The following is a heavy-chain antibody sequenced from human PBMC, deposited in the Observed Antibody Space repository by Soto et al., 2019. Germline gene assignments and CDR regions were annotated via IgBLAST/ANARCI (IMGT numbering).Heavy chain of an antibody. V-gene: IGHV1-69*04. CDR3: AREGEPSRYLDY. CDR1: GGTFSSYT. CDR2: IIPILGIA. Sequence: SVKVSCKASGGTFSSYTISWVRQAPGQGLEWMGRIIPILGIANYAQKFQGRVTITADKSTSTAYMELSSLRSEDTAVYYCAREGEPSRYLDYWGQGTLVTVSS. J-gene: IGHJ4*02.